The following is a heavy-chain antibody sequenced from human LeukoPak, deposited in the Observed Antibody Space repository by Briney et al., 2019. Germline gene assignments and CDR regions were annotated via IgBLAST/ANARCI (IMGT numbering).Heavy chain of an antibody. D-gene: IGHD3-10*01. CDR2: IYYSGGT. Sequence: PSETLSLTCIVSGGSISSSSYNWDWIRQPPGKGLEWIGSIYYSGGTYYNPSLKSRVTISVDTSKNQFSLKLSSVTAADTAVYYCARHQSGSGSYYNEASDAFDIWGQGTMVTVSS. J-gene: IGHJ3*02. CDR1: GGSISSSSYN. CDR3: ARHQSGSGSYYNEASDAFDI. V-gene: IGHV4-39*01.